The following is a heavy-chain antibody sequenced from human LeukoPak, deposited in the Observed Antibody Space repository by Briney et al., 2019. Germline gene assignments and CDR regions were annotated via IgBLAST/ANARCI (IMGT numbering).Heavy chain of an antibody. CDR1: GFTLCSYS. CDR3: ASWEELADACDI. Sequence: GVSLTLSCAASGFTLCSYSMNWLRQAPGEGLEWVSSISSSSSYIYYADSVKGRFTISRDNAKNSLYLQMNSLRAEDTAVYYCASWEELADACDIWGQGTMVTVSS. J-gene: IGHJ3*02. CDR2: ISSSSSYI. D-gene: IGHD1-26*01. V-gene: IGHV3-21*01.